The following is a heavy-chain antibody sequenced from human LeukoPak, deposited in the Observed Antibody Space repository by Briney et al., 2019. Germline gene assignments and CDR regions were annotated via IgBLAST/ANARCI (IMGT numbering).Heavy chain of an antibody. D-gene: IGHD4-17*01. CDR3: AKLIYGDYENYFDY. J-gene: IGHJ4*02. CDR2: ISGSGGST. CDR1: GFTFSSYA. V-gene: IGHV3-23*01. Sequence: GGSLRLSCAASGFTFSSYAMSWVRQAPGKGLEWVSAISGSGGSTYYADSVKCRFTISRDNSKNTLYLQMNSLRAEDTAVYYCAKLIYGDYENYFDYWGQGTLVTVSS.